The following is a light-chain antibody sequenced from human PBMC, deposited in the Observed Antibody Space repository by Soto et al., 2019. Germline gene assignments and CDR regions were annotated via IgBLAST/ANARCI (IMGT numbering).Light chain of an antibody. CDR3: QQRSSWPLT. CDR1: RSVGDY. CDR2: GAS. Sequence: EVVLTQSPATLSLSPGERATLSCRASRSVGDYLAWYQQKPGQSPRLLIYGASNRATGIPDRFSGSGSGTDFTLTISSLEPEDFAVYFCQQRSSWPLTFGGGTKVDIK. J-gene: IGKJ4*02. V-gene: IGKV3-11*01.